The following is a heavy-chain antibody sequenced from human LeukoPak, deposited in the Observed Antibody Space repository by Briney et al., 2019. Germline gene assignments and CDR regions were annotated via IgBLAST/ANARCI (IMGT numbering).Heavy chain of an antibody. CDR1: GFSLSGYW. CDR3: ARDPRNVGLAP. V-gene: IGHV3-74*01. J-gene: IGHJ5*02. CDR2: NNGDGSTT. Sequence: GGSLRLSCVASGFSLSGYWTYWVRQAPGKGLMYISRNNGDGSTTNYADVVKGRFTMSRDNVKNTLYLQMNSLRVEDTAVYYCARDPRNVGLAPWGQGTLVTVSS. D-gene: IGHD2-15*01.